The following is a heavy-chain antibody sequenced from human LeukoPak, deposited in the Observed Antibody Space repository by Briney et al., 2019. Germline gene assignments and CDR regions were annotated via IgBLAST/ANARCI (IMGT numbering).Heavy chain of an antibody. CDR1: GFTFSSYS. CDR2: ISSSSSTI. Sequence: GGSLRPSCAASGFTFSSYSMNWVRQAPGKGLEWVSYISSSSSTIYYADSVKGRFTISRDNAKNSLYLQMNSLRAEDTAVYYCARGRIAARPDYWGQGTLVTVSS. CDR3: ARGRIAARPDY. V-gene: IGHV3-48*04. D-gene: IGHD6-6*01. J-gene: IGHJ4*02.